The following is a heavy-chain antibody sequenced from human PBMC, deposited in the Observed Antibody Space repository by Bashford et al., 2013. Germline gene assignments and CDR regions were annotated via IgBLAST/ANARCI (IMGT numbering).Heavy chain of an antibody. J-gene: IGHJ4*02. CDR3: ARIVVLVVYASMTT. CDR1: GASVSDHH. Sequence: SSETLSLTCSVSGASVSDHHWTWFRQPPGKGLEWIGYMSYSGDSKYNFYLKSRVTISVDTSKNQFSLKLTSVTAADTAVYYCARIVVLVVYASMTTWGQGTLVHRLL. V-gene: IGHV4-59*02. CDR2: MSYSGDS. D-gene: IGHD2-8*01.